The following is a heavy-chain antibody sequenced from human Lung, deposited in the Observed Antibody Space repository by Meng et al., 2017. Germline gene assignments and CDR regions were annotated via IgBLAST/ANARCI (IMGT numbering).Heavy chain of an antibody. CDR2: IYHSGST. Sequence: QGQLRGPVPGLVTPPGTLSLICAVAGGPISSSDVWSWVRQPPGKGLEWIGEIYHSGSTNYNPSLKSRVNISVDKSKNQFSLKLSSVTAADTAVYYCARRGLWLDPQNFDYWGQGALVTVSS. V-gene: IGHV4-4*03. CDR1: GGPISSSDV. J-gene: IGHJ4*02. CDR3: ARRGLWLDPQNFDY. D-gene: IGHD6-19*01.